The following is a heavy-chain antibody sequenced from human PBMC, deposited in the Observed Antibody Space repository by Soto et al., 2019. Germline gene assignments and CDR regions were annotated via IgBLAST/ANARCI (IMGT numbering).Heavy chain of an antibody. D-gene: IGHD3-10*01. CDR3: ARDPGSTMVRVGPDAFDI. CDR1: GFTFSSYG. J-gene: IGHJ3*02. Sequence: QVQLVESGGGVVQPGRSLRLSCAASGFTFSSYGMHWVRQAPGKGLEWVAVIWYDGSNKYYADSVKGRFTISRDNSKDALYLQMNGRRADNTAVYYCARDPGSTMVRVGPDAFDIWGQGTMVTVSA. V-gene: IGHV3-33*01. CDR2: IWYDGSNK.